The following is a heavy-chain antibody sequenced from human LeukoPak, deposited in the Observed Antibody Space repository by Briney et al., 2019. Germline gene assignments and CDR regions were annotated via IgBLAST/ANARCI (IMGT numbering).Heavy chain of an antibody. CDR1: GYTFSAFS. V-gene: IGHV3-21*01. CDR2: ISVRSNYR. J-gene: IGHJ4*02. CDR3: VRLRRNNDRSGYYYYYDY. Sequence: ARSLRLSCAASGYTFSAFSVNWVRQAPGKGLEWVSSISVRSNYRYYADSVRGRFTISRDDARDSLFLQMYSLRAEDTAVYFCVRLRRNNDRSGYYYYYDYWGQGTLVTVSS. D-gene: IGHD3-22*01.